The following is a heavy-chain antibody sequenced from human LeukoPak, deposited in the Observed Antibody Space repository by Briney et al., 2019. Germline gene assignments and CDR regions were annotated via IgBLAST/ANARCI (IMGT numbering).Heavy chain of an antibody. D-gene: IGHD3-16*02. CDR1: GFPFNTYN. Sequence: GGSLRLSCAAPGFPFNTYNIHWIRQAPGRGLEWASFIRNDETEIHYADFAKGRFTISRDKSKNSLYLQMNSLRPDDTALYYCAKDGGRYRFDYWGQGTMVTVSS. J-gene: IGHJ4*02. CDR2: IRNDETEI. V-gene: IGHV3-30*02. CDR3: AKDGGRYRFDY.